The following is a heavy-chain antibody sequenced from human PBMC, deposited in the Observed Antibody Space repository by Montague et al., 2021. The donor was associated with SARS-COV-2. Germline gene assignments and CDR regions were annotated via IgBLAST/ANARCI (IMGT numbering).Heavy chain of an antibody. CDR1: GFTFSRYA. CDR2: IYSGGSST. D-gene: IGHD1-26*01. V-gene: IGHV3-23*03. Sequence: SLSLSCLASGFTFSRYAMSWVRQAPGKGLEWVSVIYSGGSSTYYXDSVKGRFTISRDNSKNTLYLQMNSLRAEDTAVYYCARVGFSYYYYGMDVWGQGTTVTVSS. CDR3: ARVGFSYYYYGMDV. J-gene: IGHJ6*02.